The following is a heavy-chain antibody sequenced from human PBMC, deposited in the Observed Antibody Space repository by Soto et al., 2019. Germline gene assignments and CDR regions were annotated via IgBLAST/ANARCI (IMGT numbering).Heavy chain of an antibody. V-gene: IGHV1-18*01. CDR1: GYTFTSYG. D-gene: IGHD3-3*01. CDR3: ARDGPDFCRRRGTFDP. Sequence: ASVKVSCKASGYTFTSYGISLVRQAPGQVLELMVWISAYNCNTNYGQKVQGRFTITGDRSTSTSYIELMIVRSGYTAVYYCARDGPDFCRRRGTFDPWGQGTLVTASS. J-gene: IGHJ5*02. CDR2: ISAYNCNT.